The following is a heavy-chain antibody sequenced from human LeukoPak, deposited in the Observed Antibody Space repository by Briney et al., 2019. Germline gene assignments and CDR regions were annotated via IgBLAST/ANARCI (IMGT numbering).Heavy chain of an antibody. CDR2: IYHSGST. V-gene: IGHV4-30-2*01. Sequence: PSETLSLTCAVSGGSISSGGYPWRWIRQPPGKGLEWIGYIYHSGSTYYNPSLKSRVTISVDRSKNQFSLKLSSVTAADTAVYYCARVSHSGYDDYWGQGNLVTVSS. CDR3: ARVSHSGYDDY. CDR1: GGSISSGGYP. J-gene: IGHJ4*02. D-gene: IGHD5-12*01.